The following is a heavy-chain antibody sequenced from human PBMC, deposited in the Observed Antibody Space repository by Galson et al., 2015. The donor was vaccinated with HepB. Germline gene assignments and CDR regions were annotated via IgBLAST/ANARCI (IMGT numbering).Heavy chain of an antibody. D-gene: IGHD6-6*01. J-gene: IGHJ6*03. CDR3: ARDIYSSSAYYYYYMDV. CDR2: INPSGGST. CDR1: GYTFTSYY. V-gene: IGHV1-46*01. Sequence: SVKVSCKASGYTFTSYYMHWVRQAPGQGLEWMGIINPSGGSTSYAQKFQGRVTMTRDTSTSTVYMELSSLRSEDTAVYYCARDIYSSSAYYYYYMDVWGKGTTVTVSS.